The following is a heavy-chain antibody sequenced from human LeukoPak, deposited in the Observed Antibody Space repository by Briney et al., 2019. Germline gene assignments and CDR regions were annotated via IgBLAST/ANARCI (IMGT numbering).Heavy chain of an antibody. CDR3: ARGEGYNYGYWWLDP. J-gene: IGHJ5*02. CDR1: GYSVTSNSTA. D-gene: IGHD5-18*01. Sequence: SQTLSLTCAISGYSVTSNSTAWNWIRQSPSRHLEALVTTYYRSKWYNDYEVSVKSRITIDQDTSKNQFSLQLNSVKPEDTAVYYCARGEGYNYGYWWLDPWGQGTLVTVSS. CDR2: TYYRSKWYN. V-gene: IGHV6-1*01.